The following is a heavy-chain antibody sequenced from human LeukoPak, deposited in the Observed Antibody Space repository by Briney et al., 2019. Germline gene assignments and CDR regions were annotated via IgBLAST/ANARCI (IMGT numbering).Heavy chain of an antibody. V-gene: IGHV1-69*13. CDR2: SIPIFGTA. J-gene: IGHJ4*02. D-gene: IGHD4-17*01. CDR1: GGTFSSYA. CDR3: ARVRNDYGDSHYYFDY. Sequence: ASVKLSCKSSGGTFSSYAISWVRQAPGQGLEWMGGSIPIFGTANYAQTFQGRGTITADESTSTAYMELSSLRAEDTAVYYCARVRNDYGDSHYYFDYWGQGTLVTVSS.